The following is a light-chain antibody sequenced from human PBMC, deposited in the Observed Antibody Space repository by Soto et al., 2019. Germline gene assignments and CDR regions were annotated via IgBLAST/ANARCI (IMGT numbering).Light chain of an antibody. V-gene: IGKV3-11*01. J-gene: IGKJ4*01. CDR1: QSVSSS. CDR2: GAS. CDR3: QQRSNWPPLT. Sequence: DMVMTQSPATLSVSPGERATLSCSASQSVSSSLAWYQQKPGRSPRLLIYGASTRATGIPARFSGSGSGTDFTLTISSLEPEDFAVYYCQQRSNWPPLTFGGGTKVDIK.